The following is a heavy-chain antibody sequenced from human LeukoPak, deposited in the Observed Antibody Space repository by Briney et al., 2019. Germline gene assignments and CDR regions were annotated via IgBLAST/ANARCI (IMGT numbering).Heavy chain of an antibody. D-gene: IGHD2-2*01. V-gene: IGHV3-15*01. CDR3: TTYYCSSTSCYQAFGMDV. J-gene: IGHJ6*02. CDR2: IKSKTDGGTT. CDR1: GFTFSNAW. Sequence: GGSLRLSCAASGFTFSNAWMSWVRQAPGKGLEWVGRIKSKTDGGTTDYAAPVKGRFTISRDDSKNTLYLLMNSLKTEDTAVYYCTTYYCSSTSCYQAFGMDVWGQGTTVTVSS.